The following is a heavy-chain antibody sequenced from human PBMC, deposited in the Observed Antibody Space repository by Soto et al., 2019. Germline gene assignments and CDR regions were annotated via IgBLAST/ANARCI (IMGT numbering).Heavy chain of an antibody. Sequence: GGSLRLSCAASGFTFDDYAMHWVRQAPGKGLEWVSYITWNSGYIGYADSVRGRFTISRDNANNSLYLQMNSLKPEDTAFYYCAKALYDSSPRPIDYWGQGTLVTVSS. D-gene: IGHD6-13*01. CDR3: AKALYDSSPRPIDY. J-gene: IGHJ4*02. CDR2: ITWNSGYI. V-gene: IGHV3-9*01. CDR1: GFTFDDYA.